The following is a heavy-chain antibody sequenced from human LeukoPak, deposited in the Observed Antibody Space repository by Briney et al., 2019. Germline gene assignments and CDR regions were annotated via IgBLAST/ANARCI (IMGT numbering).Heavy chain of an antibody. CDR2: IYYSGST. CDR1: GGSISSYY. Sequence: SETLSLTCTVSGGSISSYYWSWIRQPPGKGLEWIGYIYYSGSTTYNPSLKSRVTISVDTSKNQFSLKLSSVTAADTAVYYCARDACSSGFFFDYWGQGTLVTVSS. V-gene: IGHV4-59*01. J-gene: IGHJ4*02. D-gene: IGHD6-19*01. CDR3: ARDACSSGFFFDY.